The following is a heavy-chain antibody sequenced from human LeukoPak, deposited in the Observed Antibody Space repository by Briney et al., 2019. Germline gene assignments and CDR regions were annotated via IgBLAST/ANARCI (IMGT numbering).Heavy chain of an antibody. V-gene: IGHV3-21*01. CDR1: GFSFSSYR. J-gene: IGHJ4*02. Sequence: KSGGSLRLSCAASGFSFSSYRMNWVRQAPGKGLEWVASISSNNGYIYYADSVKGRLTISRDNGENSLHLQMNSLRAEDAAVYYCARDLGTRKSIAFADWGQGTLVTVSS. D-gene: IGHD6-6*01. CDR2: ISSNNGYI. CDR3: ARDLGTRKSIAFAD.